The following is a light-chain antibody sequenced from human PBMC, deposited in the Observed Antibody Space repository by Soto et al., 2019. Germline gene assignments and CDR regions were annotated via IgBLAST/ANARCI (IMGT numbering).Light chain of an antibody. V-gene: IGLV2-23*01. J-gene: IGLJ1*01. CDR3: CSYARPTFYA. CDR2: EGS. CDR1: SSDVGSYNL. Sequence: QSVLTQPASVSGSPGQSITISCTGTSSDVGSYNLVSWYQQHPGKAPKLMIYEGSKRPSGVSNRFSGSKSGNTASLTISGLQAEDEADYYCCSYARPTFYAFATGTKLTVL.